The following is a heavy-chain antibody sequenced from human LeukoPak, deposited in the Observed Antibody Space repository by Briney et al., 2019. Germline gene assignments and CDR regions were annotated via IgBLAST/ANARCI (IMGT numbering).Heavy chain of an antibody. Sequence: PGGSLRLSCAASGVTFSSYSMNWVRQAPGKGLEWVSSISSSSSYIYYADSVKGRFTISRDNAKNSLYLQMNSLRAEDTAVYYCANSRGEAVAGSRDAFDIWGQGTMVTVSS. CDR3: ANSRGEAVAGSRDAFDI. J-gene: IGHJ3*02. CDR1: GVTFSSYS. D-gene: IGHD6-19*01. V-gene: IGHV3-21*01. CDR2: ISSSSSYI.